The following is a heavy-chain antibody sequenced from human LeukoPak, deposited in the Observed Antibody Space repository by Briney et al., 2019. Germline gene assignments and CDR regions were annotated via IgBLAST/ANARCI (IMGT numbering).Heavy chain of an antibody. V-gene: IGHV1-2*02. Sequence: ASVKVSCKAFGYTFTGYYMHWVRQAPGQGLEWMGWINPNSGGTNYAQKFQGRVTMTRDTSISTAYMELRSLRSDDTAVYYCARGVGATRNWFDPWGQGTLVTVSS. CDR3: ARGVGATRNWFDP. CDR1: GYTFTGYY. J-gene: IGHJ5*02. D-gene: IGHD1-26*01. CDR2: INPNSGGT.